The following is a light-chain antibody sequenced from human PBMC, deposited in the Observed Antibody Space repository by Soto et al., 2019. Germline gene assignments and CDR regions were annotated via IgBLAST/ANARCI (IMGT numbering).Light chain of an antibody. Sequence: QSVLSQPPSASGTPGQRVTISCSGSISNVGSNYVYWYQQLPGTAPKLLIYRDNQRPSGVPDRCSASKSGTSAYLAISGLRSEDEAVYYCGACYDTLRGDWVFGGGTKVTVL. CDR3: GACYDTLRGDWV. CDR2: RDN. V-gene: IGLV1-47*01. J-gene: IGLJ3*02. CDR1: ISNVGSNY.